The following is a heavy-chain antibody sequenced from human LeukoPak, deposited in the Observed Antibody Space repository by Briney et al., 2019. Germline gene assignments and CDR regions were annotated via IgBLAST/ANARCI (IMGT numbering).Heavy chain of an antibody. Sequence: GASVKVSCKASGYTFTSYGISWVRQAPGQGLERMGWISAYNGNTNYAQKLQGRVTMTTDTFTSTAYMELRSLRSDDTAVYYCARDGNDSSGYYSRAEYFQHWGQGTLVTVSS. D-gene: IGHD3-22*01. CDR2: ISAYNGNT. V-gene: IGHV1-18*01. J-gene: IGHJ1*01. CDR3: ARDGNDSSGYYSRAEYFQH. CDR1: GYTFTSYG.